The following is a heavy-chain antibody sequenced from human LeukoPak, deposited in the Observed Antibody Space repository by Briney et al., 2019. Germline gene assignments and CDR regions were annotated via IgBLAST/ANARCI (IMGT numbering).Heavy chain of an antibody. CDR2: ISSSSSYI. D-gene: IGHD3-3*01. CDR1: GFTFSSYS. CDR3: ARDRQITIFGVVPHDAFDI. Sequence: GGSLRLSCAASGFTFSSYSMNWVRQGPGKGLEWVSSISSSSSYIYYADSVKGRFTISRDNAKNSLYLQMNSLRAEDTAVYYCARDRQITIFGVVPHDAFDIWGQRTMVTVSS. J-gene: IGHJ3*02. V-gene: IGHV3-21*01.